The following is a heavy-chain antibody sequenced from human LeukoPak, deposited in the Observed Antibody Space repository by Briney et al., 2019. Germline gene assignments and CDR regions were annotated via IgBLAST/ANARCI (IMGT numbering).Heavy chain of an antibody. CDR3: AGVNYWNYPF. D-gene: IGHD1-7*01. Sequence: GGSLRLSCAASGFTFSGYYMTWIRQTPGKGLEWVPYIGDTARTKSYADSVKGRFTISRDNAKNSLYLQMNSLRVEDTAVYYCAGVNYWNYPFWGQGTLVTVSS. V-gene: IGHV3-11*04. CDR1: GFTFSGYY. CDR2: IGDTARTK. J-gene: IGHJ4*02.